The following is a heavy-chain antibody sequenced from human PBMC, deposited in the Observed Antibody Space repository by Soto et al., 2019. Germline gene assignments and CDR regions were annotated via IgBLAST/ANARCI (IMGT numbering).Heavy chain of an antibody. CDR3: ARARSPVYNYYALKA. Sequence: QVQLVESGGGVVQPGRSLGLSCAASGFTFSRYVMHWVRQAPGKGLEWVALISSDGSSEYYADSVRDRITISRDTSTNTLYLQMNSLRVEDTALYFRARARSPVYNYYALKARGQGTTVTVSS. J-gene: IGHJ6*02. V-gene: IGHV3-30-3*01. CDR1: GFTFSRYV. CDR2: ISSDGSSE. D-gene: IGHD6-6*01.